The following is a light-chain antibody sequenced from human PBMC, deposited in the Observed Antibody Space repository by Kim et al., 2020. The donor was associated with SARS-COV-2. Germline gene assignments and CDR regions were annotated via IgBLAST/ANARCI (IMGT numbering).Light chain of an antibody. V-gene: IGLV3-21*04. Sequence: SYELTQPPSVSVAPGETATITCGGHNIESKSVHWYQQRPGQAPTLVIYYDKDRPSGIPERFSGSNSGNTATLTINRVEAGDEADYYCQVWDDTNDHVIFGEGTQLTV. CDR2: YDK. CDR1: NIESKS. CDR3: QVWDDTNDHVI. J-gene: IGLJ2*01.